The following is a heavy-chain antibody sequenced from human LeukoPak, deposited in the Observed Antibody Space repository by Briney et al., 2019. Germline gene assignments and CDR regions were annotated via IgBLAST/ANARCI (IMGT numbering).Heavy chain of an antibody. D-gene: IGHD3-10*01. V-gene: IGHV4-59*01. J-gene: IGHJ3*02. CDR1: GGSISSNY. CDR3: ARDLPRSGRDAFDI. Sequence: PAETLSLTCTVSGGSISSNYWSWVRQPPGKGLEWIGYIYYGGTTNYKPSLKSRVTISVDTSKNQFSLKLSSVTAADTAVYYCARDLPRSGRDAFDIWGQGTMVTVSS. CDR2: IYYGGTT.